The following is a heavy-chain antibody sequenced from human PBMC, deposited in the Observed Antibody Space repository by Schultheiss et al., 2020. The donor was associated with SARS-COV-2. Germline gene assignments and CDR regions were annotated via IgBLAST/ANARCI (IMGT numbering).Heavy chain of an antibody. CDR2: ISWNSGSI. CDR3: AKGLSGTGYLNCFDP. D-gene: IGHD3/OR15-3a*01. V-gene: IGHV3-9*01. CDR1: GFTFDDYA. J-gene: IGHJ5*02. Sequence: GGSLRLSCAASGFTFDDYAMHWVRQAPGKGLEWVSGISWNSGSIGYADSVKGRFIISRDNAKNSLYLHMNSLTAEDTAVYYCAKGLSGTGYLNCFDPWGQGTLVTVSS.